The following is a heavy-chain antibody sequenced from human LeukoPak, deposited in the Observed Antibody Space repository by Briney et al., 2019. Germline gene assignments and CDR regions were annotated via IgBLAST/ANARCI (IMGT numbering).Heavy chain of an antibody. CDR3: ARHRAGYCSGGSCYRPYYFDY. D-gene: IGHD2-15*01. J-gene: IGHJ4*02. V-gene: IGHV4-34*01. CDR2: INHSGST. Sequence: PSETLSLTCAVSGGSFSGYYWSWIRQPPGKGLEWIGEINHSGSTNYNPSLKSRVTISVDTSKNQFSLKLSSVTAADTAVYYCARHRAGYCSGGSCYRPYYFDYWGQGTLVTVSS. CDR1: GGSFSGYY.